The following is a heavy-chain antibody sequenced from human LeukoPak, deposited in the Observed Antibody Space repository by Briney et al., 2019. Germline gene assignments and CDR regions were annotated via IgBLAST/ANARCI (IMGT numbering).Heavy chain of an antibody. CDR2: IYTSGTT. CDR3: ARTVVPAGEGAFYI. V-gene: IGHV4-4*07. J-gene: IGHJ3*02. Sequence: PSETLSLTCTVSGGSISGYRWSRIRQPAGAGLDWIGRIYTSGTTDYNPSLRSRVTMSVQTSQNQFSLKVTSVTAPATAVYYCARTVVPAGEGAFYIWGQGKMGNVSS. D-gene: IGHD6-19*01. CDR1: GGSISGYR.